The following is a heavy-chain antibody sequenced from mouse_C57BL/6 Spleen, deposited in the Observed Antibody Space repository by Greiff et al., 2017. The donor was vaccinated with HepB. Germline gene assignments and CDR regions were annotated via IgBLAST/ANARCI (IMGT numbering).Heavy chain of an antibody. CDR3: AREGDYVGYYFDY. CDR2: ISDGGSYT. D-gene: IGHD2-4*01. Sequence: EVQGVESGGGLVKPGGSLKLSCAASGFTFSSYAMSWVRQTPEKRLEWVATISDGGSYTYYPDNVKGRFTISRDNAKNNLYLQMSHLKSEDTAMYYCAREGDYVGYYFDYWGQGTTLTVSS. CDR1: GFTFSSYA. V-gene: IGHV5-4*01. J-gene: IGHJ2*01.